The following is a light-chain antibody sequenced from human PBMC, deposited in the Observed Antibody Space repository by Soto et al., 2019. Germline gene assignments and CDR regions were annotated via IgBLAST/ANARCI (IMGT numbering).Light chain of an antibody. Sequence: QSVLTQPPSVSAAPGQKVTISCSGSSSNIGNNYVSWYQQFPGTAPKPLIYDNNKRPSGIPDRVSGSKSGTTATLGITGLQTGDEAQYYCGTWDGSLNAGVFGGGTKLTVL. CDR2: DNN. V-gene: IGLV1-51*01. J-gene: IGLJ3*02. CDR3: GTWDGSLNAGV. CDR1: SSNIGNNY.